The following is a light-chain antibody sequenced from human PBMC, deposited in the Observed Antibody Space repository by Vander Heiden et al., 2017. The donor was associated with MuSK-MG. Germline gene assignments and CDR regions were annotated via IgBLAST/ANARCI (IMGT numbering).Light chain of an antibody. Sequence: DIQMTQSPSSLSASIGDRVTITCQASQDISDFLNWYQQKPGKAPELLIYDAYNLETDFTFTISSLQPEDVGTYFCQQGDNLPITFGQGTQLEIK. J-gene: IGKJ5*01. CDR3: QQGDNLPIT. CDR2: DAY. V-gene: IGKV1-33*01. CDR1: QDISDF.